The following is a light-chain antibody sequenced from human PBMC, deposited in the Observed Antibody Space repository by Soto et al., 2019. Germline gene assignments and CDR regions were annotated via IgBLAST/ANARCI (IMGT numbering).Light chain of an antibody. V-gene: IGKV1-39*01. CDR2: AAS. Sequence: DIQMTQSPSSLSASVGDRVTITCRASQTISTYLNWYQQKPGKAPKLLIYAASTLQSGVPSRFSGSGSGTDFTLTXXXXXXXXXXXXXXXXXXXXPYTFGQGTKLEIK. CDR1: QTISTY. CDR3: XXXXXXPYT. J-gene: IGKJ2*01.